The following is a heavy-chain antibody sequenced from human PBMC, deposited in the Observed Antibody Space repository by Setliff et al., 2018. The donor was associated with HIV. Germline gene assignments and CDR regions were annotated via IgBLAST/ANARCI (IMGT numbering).Heavy chain of an antibody. J-gene: IGHJ4*02. CDR1: GFTVSSSY. V-gene: IGHV3-66*02. D-gene: IGHD6-25*01. Sequence: HPGGSLRLSCEASGFTVSSSYMAWVRQAPGKGLEWVSTIYSDGSTYHRDSVKGRFTLSRDNSKNTVYLRVGSLRPDDTAMYYCARSRPYNSALDYWGQGTLVTVSS. CDR3: ARSRPYNSALDY. CDR2: IYSDGST.